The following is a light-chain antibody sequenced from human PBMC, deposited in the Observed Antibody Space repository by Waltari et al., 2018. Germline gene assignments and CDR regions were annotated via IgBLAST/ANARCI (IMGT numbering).Light chain of an antibody. CDR1: QSVLSSSNNKNY. J-gene: IGKJ2*01. V-gene: IGKV4-1*01. CDR2: WAS. Sequence: DIVMTQSPDSLAVSLGERATINCKSSQSVLSSSNNKNYLGWYQKKPGQPPKLLISWASTRESGVPDRFSGSGSGTDFTLTISSLQAVDVAVYCCQQCYSSPYTFGQGTKLEIK. CDR3: QQCYSSPYT.